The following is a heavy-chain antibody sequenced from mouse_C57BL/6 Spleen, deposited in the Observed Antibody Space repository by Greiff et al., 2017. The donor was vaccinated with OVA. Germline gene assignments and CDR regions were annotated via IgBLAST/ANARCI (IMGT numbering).Heavy chain of an antibody. CDR3: TTGLRRRGYYFDY. D-gene: IGHD2-4*01. Sequence: EVKLQESGAELVRPGASVKLSCTASGFNIKDDYMHWVKQRPEQGLEWIGWIDPENGDTEYASKFQGKATITADTSSNTAYLQLSSLTSEDTAVYYCTTGLRRRGYYFDYWGQGTTLTVSS. J-gene: IGHJ2*01. CDR2: IDPENGDT. V-gene: IGHV14-4*01. CDR1: GFNIKDDY.